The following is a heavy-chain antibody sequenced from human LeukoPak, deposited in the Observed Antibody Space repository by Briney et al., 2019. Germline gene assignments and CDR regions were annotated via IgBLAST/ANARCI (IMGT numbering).Heavy chain of an antibody. V-gene: IGHV4-61*02. Sequence: SQTLSLTCTVYGGSTSSGRYYWSWIRQPAGKGLEWIARIYTSGSTNYNPSLKSRVTISVDTSKNQFSLKLSSVTAADTAVYYWARDGGMSGWFDPWGQGTLVTVSS. CDR1: GGSTSSGRYY. CDR3: ARDGGMSGWFDP. D-gene: IGHD3-3*01. CDR2: IYTSGST. J-gene: IGHJ5*02.